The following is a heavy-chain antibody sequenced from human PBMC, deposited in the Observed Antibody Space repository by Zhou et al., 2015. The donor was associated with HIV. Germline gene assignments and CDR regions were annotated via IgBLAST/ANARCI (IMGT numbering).Heavy chain of an antibody. Sequence: QVQLVQSGAEVKKPGASVKVSCKASGYTFTSYGISWVRQAPGQGLEWMGWISAYNGNTNYAQKLQGRVTMTTDTSTSTAYMELRSLRSDDTAVYYCARDWVPYYDFWSGYYPPFDYWGQGTRGHRLL. V-gene: IGHV1-18*01. CDR3: ARDWVPYYDFWSGYYPPFDY. J-gene: IGHJ4*02. CDR2: ISAYNGNT. CDR1: GYTFTSYG. D-gene: IGHD3-3*01.